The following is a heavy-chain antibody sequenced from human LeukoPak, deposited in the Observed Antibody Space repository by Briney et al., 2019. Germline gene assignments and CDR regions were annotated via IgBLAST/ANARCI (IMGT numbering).Heavy chain of an antibody. CDR1: GFTFSSYA. J-gene: IGHJ4*02. CDR3: AKDVDFWSGYPDY. V-gene: IGHV3-23*01. Sequence: PGGSLRLSCAASGFTFSSYAMSWVRQAPGKGLEWVSAISGSGGSTYYADSVKGRFTISRDNSKNTLCLQMNSLRAEDTAVYYCAKDVDFWSGYPDYWGQGTLVTVSS. CDR2: ISGSGGST. D-gene: IGHD3-3*01.